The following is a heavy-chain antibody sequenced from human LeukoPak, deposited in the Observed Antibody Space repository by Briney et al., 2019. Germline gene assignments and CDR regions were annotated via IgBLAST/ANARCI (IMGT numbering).Heavy chain of an antibody. CDR2: ISYDGDDK. Sequence: GGSLRLSCVASGFTFSKYGMHWVRQAPGKGLEWVALISYDGDDKYYADFVKGRFTVSRDISKNTLSLQMNALRTEDTAVYYCARSGLTAAGTLGYYFDYWGQGTLVTVSS. D-gene: IGHD6-13*01. CDR1: GFTFSKYG. V-gene: IGHV3-30*03. J-gene: IGHJ4*02. CDR3: ARSGLTAAGTLGYYFDY.